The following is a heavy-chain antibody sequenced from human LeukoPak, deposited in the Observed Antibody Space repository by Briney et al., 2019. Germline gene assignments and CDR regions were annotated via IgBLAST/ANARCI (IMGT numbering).Heavy chain of an antibody. J-gene: IGHJ4*02. CDR3: AREVCSGGSCNVIDY. D-gene: IGHD2-15*01. CDR2: LYTANTT. V-gene: IGHV3-66*01. CDR1: GLTVSSNY. Sequence: GGSLRLSCAASGLTVSSNYMSWVRQAPGKGLEWVSVLYTANTTHYADSVKGRFTISRDNAKNSLYLQMNSLRAEDTAVYYCAREVCSGGSCNVIDYWGQGTLVTVSS.